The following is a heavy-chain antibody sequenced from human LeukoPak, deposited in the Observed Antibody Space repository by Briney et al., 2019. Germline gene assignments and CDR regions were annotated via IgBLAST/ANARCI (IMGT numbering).Heavy chain of an antibody. CDR1: GFTFSSYW. D-gene: IGHD6-13*01. Sequence: GGSLRLSCAASGFTFSSYWMNWVRQAPGKGLVWVSRIASDGSSTTYADSVKGRFSISRDNAKNTLYLQMNSLRVEDTAVYYCARGRPHGTDYWGQGTLVTVSS. CDR2: IASDGSST. J-gene: IGHJ4*02. V-gene: IGHV3-74*01. CDR3: ARGRPHGTDY.